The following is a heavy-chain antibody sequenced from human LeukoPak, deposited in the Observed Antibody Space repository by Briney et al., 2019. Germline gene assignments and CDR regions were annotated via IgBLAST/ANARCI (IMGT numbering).Heavy chain of an antibody. CDR2: ISSSSSYI. V-gene: IGHV3-21*01. CDR1: GFTFSSYS. CDR3: ARDRIAARPYFDY. D-gene: IGHD6-6*01. Sequence: GGSLRLSCAASGFTFSSYSMNWVRQAPGKGLEWVSSISSSSSYIYYADSVKGRSTISRDNAKNSLYLQMNSLRAEDTAVYYCARDRIAARPYFDYWGQGTLVTVSS. J-gene: IGHJ4*02.